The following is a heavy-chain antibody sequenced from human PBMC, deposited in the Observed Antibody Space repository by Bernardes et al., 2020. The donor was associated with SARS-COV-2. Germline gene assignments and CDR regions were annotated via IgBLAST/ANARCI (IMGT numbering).Heavy chain of an antibody. Sequence: ASVKVSCKVSGYTLTELSMHWVRQAPGKRLEWMGGFDPEDGETIYAQKFQGRVTMTEDTSTDTAYMELSSLRSEDTAVYYCATTTAVAGSSRGWFDPWGQGTLVTVSS. CDR2: FDPEDGET. CDR3: ATTTAVAGSSRGWFDP. D-gene: IGHD6-19*01. V-gene: IGHV1-24*01. J-gene: IGHJ5*02. CDR1: GYTLTELS.